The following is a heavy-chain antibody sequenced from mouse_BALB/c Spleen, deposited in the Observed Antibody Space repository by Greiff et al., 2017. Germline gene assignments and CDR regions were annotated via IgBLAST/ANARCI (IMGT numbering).Heavy chain of an antibody. CDR2: IYWDDDK. Sequence: QVTLKESGPGILQPSQTLSLTCSFSGFSLSTSGMGVSWIRQPSGKGLEWLAHIYWDDDKRYNPSLKSRLTISKDTSSNQVFLKITSVDTADTATYYCARRAGNYWYFDVWGAGTTVTVSS. CDR1: GFSLSTSGMG. CDR3: ARRAGNYWYFDV. V-gene: IGHV8-12*01. D-gene: IGHD2-1*01. J-gene: IGHJ1*01.